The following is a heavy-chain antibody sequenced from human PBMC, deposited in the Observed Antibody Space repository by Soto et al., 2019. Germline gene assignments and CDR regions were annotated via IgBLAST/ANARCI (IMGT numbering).Heavy chain of an antibody. CDR1: GFTFSSYA. CDR2: ISYDGSNK. CDR3: ATSSGWTEANWFDP. D-gene: IGHD6-19*01. V-gene: IGHV3-30-3*01. J-gene: IGHJ5*02. Sequence: QVQLVESGGGVVQPGRSLRLSCAASGFTFSSYAMHWVRQAPGKGLEWVAVISYDGSNKYYADYVKGRFTISRDNSKNTLYLQMNSLRAEDTAVYYCATSSGWTEANWFDPWGQGTLVTVSS.